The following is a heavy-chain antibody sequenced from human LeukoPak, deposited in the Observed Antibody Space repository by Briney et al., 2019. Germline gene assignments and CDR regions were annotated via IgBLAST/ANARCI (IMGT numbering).Heavy chain of an antibody. D-gene: IGHD3-16*01. J-gene: IGHJ5*02. CDR1: GFTFSSYS. CDR3: ARDPGGEELGS. V-gene: IGHV3-21*01. Sequence: GGSLRLSCAASGFTFSSYSMNWVRPAPGKGLEWGSSISSSSSYIYYADSVKGRFTISRDNAKNSLFLYVNSLRADDTSLEYGARDPGGEELGSWGQGTLVTVSS. CDR2: ISSSSSYI.